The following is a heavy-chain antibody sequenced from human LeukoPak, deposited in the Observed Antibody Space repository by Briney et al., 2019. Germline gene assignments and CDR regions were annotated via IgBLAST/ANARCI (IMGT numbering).Heavy chain of an antibody. CDR2: IWNDGSDE. J-gene: IGHJ3*02. D-gene: IGHD1-26*01. CDR1: GFTFSKYA. V-gene: IGHV3-33*01. Sequence: GGSLRLSCAASGFTFSKYAMHWVRQTPGKGLEWVAAIWNDGSDENYADSVKGRFTISSDNSNNTLYLHINSLRAEDTAVYYCAFEIGRSQGAFDIWGQGTMITVSS. CDR3: AFEIGRSQGAFDI.